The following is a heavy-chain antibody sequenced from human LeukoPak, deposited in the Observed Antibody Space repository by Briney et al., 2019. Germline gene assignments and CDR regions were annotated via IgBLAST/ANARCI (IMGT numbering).Heavy chain of an antibody. Sequence: ASVKVSCKASGYTFTSYDINWVRQATGQGLQWMGGIIPIFGTANYAQKFQGRVTITADKSTSTAYMELSSLRSEDTAVYYCARGRGGKYCSGGSCYSYDYYYYMDVWGKGTTVTVSS. J-gene: IGHJ6*03. CDR2: IIPIFGTA. V-gene: IGHV1-69*06. CDR3: ARGRGGKYCSGGSCYSYDYYYYMDV. D-gene: IGHD2-15*01. CDR1: GYTFTSYD.